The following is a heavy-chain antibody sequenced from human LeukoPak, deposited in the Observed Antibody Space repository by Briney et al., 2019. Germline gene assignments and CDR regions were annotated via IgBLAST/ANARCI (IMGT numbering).Heavy chain of an antibody. Sequence: PGGSLRLSCAASGISFRSYGMHWVRQAPGEGLEWVTFIWYDASNKYYAESVKGRFTISRDNSRNTVFLQMNSLRAEDTAIYYCATDISTHYFGSWGQGTLVTVSS. CDR3: ATDISTHYFGS. CDR2: IWYDASNK. J-gene: IGHJ4*02. CDR1: GISFRSYG. D-gene: IGHD3-9*01. V-gene: IGHV3-30*02.